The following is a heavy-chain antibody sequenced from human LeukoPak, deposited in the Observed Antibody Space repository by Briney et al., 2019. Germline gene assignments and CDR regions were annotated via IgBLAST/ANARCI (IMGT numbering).Heavy chain of an antibody. CDR1: GGTFSSYA. D-gene: IGHD4-17*01. J-gene: IGHJ4*02. Sequence: SVKVSCKASGGTFSSYAISWVRQAPGQGLEWMGRIIPIFGIANYAQKFQGRVTITADKSTSTACMELSSLRSEDTAVYYCARGSTTVTTTFDYWGQGTLVTVSS. CDR3: ARGSTTVTTTFDY. V-gene: IGHV1-69*04. CDR2: IIPIFGIA.